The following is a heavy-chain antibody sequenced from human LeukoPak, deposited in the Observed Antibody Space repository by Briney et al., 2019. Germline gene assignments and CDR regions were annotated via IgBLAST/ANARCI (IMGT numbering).Heavy chain of an antibody. Sequence: ASVKVSCKASGYTFTGYYIHWVRQAPGQGLEWMGRINPNTGGTGYAQKFQGRVTMTRDTSITTAYMELSRLTSDDTAIYYCAKVPPSITAAGNWLGPWGQGALVTVSS. V-gene: IGHV1-2*06. CDR2: INPNTGGT. D-gene: IGHD6-13*01. J-gene: IGHJ5*02. CDR1: GYTFTGYY. CDR3: AKVPPSITAAGNWLGP.